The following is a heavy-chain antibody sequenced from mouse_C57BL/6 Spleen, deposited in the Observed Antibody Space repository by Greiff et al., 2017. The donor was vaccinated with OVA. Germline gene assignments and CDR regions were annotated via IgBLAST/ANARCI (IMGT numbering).Heavy chain of an antibody. D-gene: IGHD3-2*02. CDR1: GYTFTDYE. CDR2: IDPDTGGT. J-gene: IGHJ3*01. Sequence: VQLQESGAELVRPGASVTLSCKASGYTFTDYEMHWVKQTPVHGLEWIGAIDPDTGGTAYNQKFKGKAILTADKSSSTAYMELRSLTSEDSAVYYCTRIGSSGYGFAYWGQGTLVTVSA. V-gene: IGHV1-15*01. CDR3: TRIGSSGYGFAY.